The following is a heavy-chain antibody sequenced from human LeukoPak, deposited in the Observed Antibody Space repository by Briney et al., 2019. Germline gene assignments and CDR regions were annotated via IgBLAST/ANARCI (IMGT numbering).Heavy chain of an antibody. D-gene: IGHD5-12*01. J-gene: IGHJ4*02. CDR1: GFTFSDYY. CDR3: ASDIVATSGDF. Sequence: GGSLRLSCAASGFTFSDYYMSWIRQAPGKGLEWVAYITSSGDDIYYADSVKGRFTIPGDNAKNALFLRMSSLRVEDTATYYCASDIVATSGDFWGQGTLVSVSS. CDR2: ITSSGDDI. V-gene: IGHV3-11*01.